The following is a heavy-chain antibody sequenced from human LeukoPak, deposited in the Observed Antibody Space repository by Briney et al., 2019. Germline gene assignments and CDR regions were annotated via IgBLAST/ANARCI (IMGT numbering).Heavy chain of an antibody. V-gene: IGHV1-18*01. Sequence: ASVRVSCKASGYTFTSYGISWVRQAPGQGLEWMGWISAYNGNTNYAQKFQGRVTMTTDTSTNTAYTELRSLRSDDTAVYYCARDGYRGYDYLDWGQGTLVTVSS. J-gene: IGHJ4*02. CDR1: GYTFTSYG. CDR2: ISAYNGNT. D-gene: IGHD5-12*01. CDR3: ARDGYRGYDYLD.